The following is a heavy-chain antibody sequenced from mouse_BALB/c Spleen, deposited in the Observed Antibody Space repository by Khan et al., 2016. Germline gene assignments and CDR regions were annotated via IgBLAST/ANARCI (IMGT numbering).Heavy chain of an antibody. V-gene: IGHV1-80*01. CDR3: ARVTPFAS. Sequence: VQLQESGAELVRPGSSVKISCKASGYAFSGYWMNWVKQRPGQGLEWIGQIYPGDGDTNYNGKFKGKATLTADKSSSTAYMQLSSLTSEDSAVYFCARVTPFASWGQGTLITVSA. CDR2: IYPGDGDT. CDR1: GYAFSGYW. J-gene: IGHJ3*01. D-gene: IGHD2-13*01.